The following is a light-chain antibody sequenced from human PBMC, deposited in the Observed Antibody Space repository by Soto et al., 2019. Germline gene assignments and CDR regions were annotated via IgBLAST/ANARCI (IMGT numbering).Light chain of an antibody. V-gene: IGLV2-8*01. Sequence: QSALTQPHSASGSPGQSVTISCTGTSSDVGGYNYVSWYQQHPGKAPKLMIYEVTKRPSGVPDRFSGSKSGNTASLTVSGLQAEDEDDYYCSSYAGSNNLVFGGGTKLTVL. J-gene: IGLJ2*01. CDR2: EVT. CDR3: SSYAGSNNLV. CDR1: SSDVGGYNY.